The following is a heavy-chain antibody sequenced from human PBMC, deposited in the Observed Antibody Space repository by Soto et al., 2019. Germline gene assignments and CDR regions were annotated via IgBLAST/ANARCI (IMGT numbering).Heavy chain of an antibody. CDR3: ARDKITGLFDY. CDR1: GGSFSGYY. J-gene: IGHJ4*02. V-gene: IGHV4-34*01. D-gene: IGHD2-8*02. Sequence: QVQLQQWGAGMLKPSETLSLTCAVYGGSFSGYYWTWIRQPPGTGLEWIGEINHSGSTNYNPSLKSRVTISVDTSKNQFSLQLTSVTAADTAVYYFARDKITGLFDYWGLGTLVTVSS. CDR2: INHSGST.